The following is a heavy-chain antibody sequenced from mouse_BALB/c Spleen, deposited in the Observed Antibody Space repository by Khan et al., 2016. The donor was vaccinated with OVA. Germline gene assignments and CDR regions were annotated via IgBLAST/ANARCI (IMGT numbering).Heavy chain of an antibody. V-gene: IGHV5-6*01. CDR1: GFTFSTYG. CDR3: KRVAYYYESEGFAY. CDR2: VSTGGGYT. J-gene: IGHJ3*01. D-gene: IGHD1-1*01. Sequence: EVQLVESGGDLVKPGGSLKLSCAASGFTFSTYGMSWVRQTPDKRLEWVATVSTGGGYTYYPDSVKGRFTISRDNAKNTMYLRMRGLKSEGTDMFYGKRVAYYYESEGFAYWGQGTLVTVPA.